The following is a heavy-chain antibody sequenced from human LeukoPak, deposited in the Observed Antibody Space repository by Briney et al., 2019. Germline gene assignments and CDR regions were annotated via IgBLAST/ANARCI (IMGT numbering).Heavy chain of an antibody. CDR2: IYSGGST. CDR3: AKDITFGALNY. CDR1: GFTVSSNY. Sequence: GGSLRLSCAASGFTVSSNYMSWVRQAPGKGLEWVSVIYSGGSTYYADSVKGRFTISRDNSKNTLYLQMNSLRAEDTAVYYCAKDITFGALNYWGQGTLVTVSS. J-gene: IGHJ4*02. D-gene: IGHD1-14*01. V-gene: IGHV3-53*01.